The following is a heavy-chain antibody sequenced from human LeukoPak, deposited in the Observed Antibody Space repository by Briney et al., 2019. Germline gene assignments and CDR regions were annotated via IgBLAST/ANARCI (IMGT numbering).Heavy chain of an antibody. D-gene: IGHD1-1*01. V-gene: IGHV3-21*01. Sequence: GGSLRLSCAASGFTFSSYNMNWVRQAPGKGLEWVSCITSSSNYRYYADSVKGRFTISRDNAKKSVYLQMNSLRAEDTAVYYCAKGNWNDANFDYWGQGTLVTVSS. J-gene: IGHJ4*02. CDR3: AKGNWNDANFDY. CDR2: ITSSSNYR. CDR1: GFTFSSYN.